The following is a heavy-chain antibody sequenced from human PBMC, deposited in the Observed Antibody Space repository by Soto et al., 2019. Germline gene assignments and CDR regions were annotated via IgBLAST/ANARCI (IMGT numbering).Heavy chain of an antibody. CDR1: GLTFTSYG. CDR2: IDSGAATI. V-gene: IGHV3-48*01. CDR3: ATDPDGIYDFDY. D-gene: IGHD1-20*01. J-gene: IGHJ4*02. Sequence: GGSLRLSCAASGLTFTSYGMNWARQAPGMGLEWVAHIDSGAATISYGDSVRGRFTISRDNAKNSLYLQMNSLRVEDTAIYYCATDPDGIYDFDYWGQGILVTVSS.